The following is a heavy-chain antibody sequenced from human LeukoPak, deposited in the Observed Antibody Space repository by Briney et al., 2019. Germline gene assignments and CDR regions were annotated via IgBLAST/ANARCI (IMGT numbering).Heavy chain of an antibody. CDR3: ARVVAAAGLGGNWFDP. CDR1: GYTFTGYY. Sequence: GASVKVSCKASGYTFTGYYMHWVRQAPGQGLEWMGWINPNSGGTNYAQKFQGRVTMTRDTSISTAYMELSRLRSDDTAVYYCARVVAAAGLGGNWFDPWGQGTLVTVSS. CDR2: INPNSGGT. V-gene: IGHV1-2*02. D-gene: IGHD6-13*01. J-gene: IGHJ5*02.